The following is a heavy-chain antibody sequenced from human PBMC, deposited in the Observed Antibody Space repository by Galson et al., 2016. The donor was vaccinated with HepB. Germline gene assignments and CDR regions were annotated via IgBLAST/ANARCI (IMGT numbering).Heavy chain of an antibody. CDR2: ISSTGSFI. CDR1: GFTFSSYS. D-gene: IGHD2-15*01. J-gene: IGHJ4*02. Sequence: SLRLSCAASGFTFSSYSMNWVRQAPGKGLEWVSFISSTGSFIYYADSVRGRFTISRDNPKKSLDLQMNSLRADDTAVYYCVRDSFSYGKIGYFDYWGQGALVTVSS. CDR3: VRDSFSYGKIGYFDY. V-gene: IGHV3-21*01.